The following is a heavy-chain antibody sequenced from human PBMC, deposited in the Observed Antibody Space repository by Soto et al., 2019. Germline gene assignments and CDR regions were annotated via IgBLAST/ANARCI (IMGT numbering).Heavy chain of an antibody. CDR1: GDTFTDYY. CDR3: ARGGHVVVVTAALDF. V-gene: IGHV1-46*01. J-gene: IGHJ4*02. D-gene: IGHD2-21*02. Sequence: QVQLVQSGAEVKKPGASVKVSCKASGDTFTDYYIHWVRQAPGQGLEWMGTVNPSGGHTTYAQHFLGRMTMARDTSTSTLYMELTSLTSEDTAVYYCARGGHVVVVTAALDFWGQGTLVTVYS. CDR2: VNPSGGHT.